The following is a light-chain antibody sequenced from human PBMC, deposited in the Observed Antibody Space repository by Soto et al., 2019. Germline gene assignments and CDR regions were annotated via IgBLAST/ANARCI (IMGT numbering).Light chain of an antibody. CDR1: SSDIGRSNL. V-gene: IGLV2-23*01. CDR3: CSYAGSNTYV. CDR2: EAT. Sequence: QSALTQPASGSGSPGQSITSSRTGTSSDIGRSNLVSWYQDHPGKAPKLIIYEATQRPSGISYRFSGSKSGNTASLTISGLQAEDEADYYCCSYAGSNTYVIGAGAKVTVL. J-gene: IGLJ1*01.